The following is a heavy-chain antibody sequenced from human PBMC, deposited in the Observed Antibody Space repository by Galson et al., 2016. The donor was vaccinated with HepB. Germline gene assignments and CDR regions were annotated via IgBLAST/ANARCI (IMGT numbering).Heavy chain of an antibody. V-gene: IGHV3-48*02. D-gene: IGHD5-18*01. CDR3: ARDPLGYSYALVRYFDY. CDR1: GFTFTSYS. CDR2: IGSSPGTV. J-gene: IGHJ4*02. Sequence: SLRLSCAASGFTFTSYSMNWVRQVPGKGLEWVSYIGSSPGTVYYADPVKGRFTISRDNAKNSLYLQMNSRRDEDTAVYYCARDPLGYSYALVRYFDYWGQGTLVTVSS.